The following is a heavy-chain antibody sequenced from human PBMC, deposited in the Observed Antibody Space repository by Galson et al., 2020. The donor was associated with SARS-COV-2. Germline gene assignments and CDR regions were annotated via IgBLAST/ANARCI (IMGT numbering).Heavy chain of an antibody. V-gene: IGHV3-13*01. CDR1: GFTFSSYD. CDR2: IGSAGDT. D-gene: IGHD3-10*01. Sequence: GESLKISCAASGFTFSSYDMHWVRPATGKGLEWVSAIGSAGDTYYPGSVKGRFTISRENAKNSLYLQMNSLRAGDTAVYYCARGWSPMVRGTYYYGMDVWGQGTTVTVSS. J-gene: IGHJ6*02. CDR3: ARGWSPMVRGTYYYGMDV.